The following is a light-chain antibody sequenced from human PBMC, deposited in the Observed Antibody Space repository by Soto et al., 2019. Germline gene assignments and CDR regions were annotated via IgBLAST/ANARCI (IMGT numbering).Light chain of an antibody. CDR2: YNS. J-gene: IGLJ2*01. CDR3: QVWDSSSDHVV. Sequence: SYELTQPPSVSVAPGKTARITCGGNNFGSKRVHWYQQKPGQAPVLVMSYNSDRPSGIPERFSGSNSGNTAALTISRVEAEDEADYYCQVWDSSSDHVVFGGGTQLTVL. CDR1: NFGSKR. V-gene: IGLV3-21*04.